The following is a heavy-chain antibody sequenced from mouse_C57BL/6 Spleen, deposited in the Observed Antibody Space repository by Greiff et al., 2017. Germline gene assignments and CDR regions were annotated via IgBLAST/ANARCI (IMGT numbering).Heavy chain of an antibody. CDR2: INPSSGYT. V-gene: IGHV1-4*01. Sequence: QVHVKQSGAELARPGASVKMSCKASGYTFTSYTMHWVKQRPGQGLEWIGYINPSSGYTKYNQKFKDKATLTADKSSSTAYMQLSSLTSEDSAVYYCARSATGTDWYFDVWGTGTTVTVSS. J-gene: IGHJ1*03. D-gene: IGHD4-1*02. CDR3: ARSATGTDWYFDV. CDR1: GYTFTSYT.